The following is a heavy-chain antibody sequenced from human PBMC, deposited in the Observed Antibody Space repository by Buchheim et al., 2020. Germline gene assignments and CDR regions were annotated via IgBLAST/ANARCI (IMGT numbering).Heavy chain of an antibody. D-gene: IGHD6-19*01. CDR3: ARDLAVALDY. Sequence: EVQLVESGGGLVQPGRSLRLSCAASGFTFDDYAMHWVRQAPGKGLEWVSGISWNSGSIGYADSVKGRFTISRDNSKNTLYLQMNSLRAEDTAVYYCARDLAVALDYWGQGTL. CDR1: GFTFDDYA. V-gene: IGHV3-9*01. CDR2: ISWNSGSI. J-gene: IGHJ4*02.